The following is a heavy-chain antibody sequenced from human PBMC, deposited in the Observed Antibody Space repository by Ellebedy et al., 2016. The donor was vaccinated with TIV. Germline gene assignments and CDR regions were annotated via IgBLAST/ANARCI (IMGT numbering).Heavy chain of an antibody. CDR2: IIPYFGTP. CDR1: GDSFTSFS. D-gene: IGHD2-8*02. J-gene: IGHJ4*02. V-gene: IGHV1-69*06. Sequence: SVKVSCXSSGDSFTSFSFNWVRQAPGQGLEWMGGIIPYFGTPNFAQKFQGRVTIPADKSTNTVHMELSSLRFEDTAVYYCARDIPGVVLASVLWGQGTLVTVSS. CDR3: ARDIPGVVLASVL.